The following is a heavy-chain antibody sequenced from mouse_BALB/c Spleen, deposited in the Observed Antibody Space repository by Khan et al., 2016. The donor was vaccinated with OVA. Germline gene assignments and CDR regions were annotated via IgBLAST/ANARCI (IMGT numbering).Heavy chain of an antibody. CDR2: INPSNDGT. CDR1: GYTFTNYV. CDR3: ARGASNWDFSFPY. J-gene: IGHJ3*01. D-gene: IGHD4-1*01. V-gene: IGHV1S136*01. Sequence: VQLQQSGPELIKPGASVKMSCKTSGYTFTNYVIHWVRQRPGQGLEWIGYINPSNDGTRYNAKFRGKATLIPDKSSTTAYLEFSSLTSEDSAVYYCARGASNWDFSFPYWGQGTLVTVSA.